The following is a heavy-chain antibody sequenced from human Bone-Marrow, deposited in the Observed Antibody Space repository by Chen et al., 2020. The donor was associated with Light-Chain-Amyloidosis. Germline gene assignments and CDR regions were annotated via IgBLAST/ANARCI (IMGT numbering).Heavy chain of an antibody. CDR1: GFTFSHAW. CDR3: ATDDGYFESDGPFGAFDV. Sequence: EVHLVESGGGVLKPGGSLRLSCTASGFTFSHAWMTWVRQSPGKGLEWVGHIKSKSSGGTSVYAAPVKGRFTISRDDSKNTVFLQMNSLKTEDTGMYYCATDDGYFESDGPFGAFDVWGQGTMVIVSS. D-gene: IGHD5-18*01. J-gene: IGHJ3*01. CDR2: IKSKSSGGTS. V-gene: IGHV3-15*01.